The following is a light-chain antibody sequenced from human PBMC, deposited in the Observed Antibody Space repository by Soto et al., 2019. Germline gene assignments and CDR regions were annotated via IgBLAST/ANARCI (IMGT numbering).Light chain of an antibody. Sequence: QSVLTQPASVSGSPGQSITISCTGTSSDVGGYNYVSWYQQHPGKAPKLMIYAVTDRPSGVSSRFSGSKSGNTASLTISGVQAEEEADYYCSSYTSSSTLFGTGIKVTVL. CDR1: SSDVGGYNY. V-gene: IGLV2-14*01. CDR2: AVT. J-gene: IGLJ1*01. CDR3: SSYTSSSTL.